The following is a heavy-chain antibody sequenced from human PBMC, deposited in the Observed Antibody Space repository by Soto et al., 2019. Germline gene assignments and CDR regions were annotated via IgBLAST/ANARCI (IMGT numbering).Heavy chain of an antibody. CDR3: AKDRYSSSSPYYYYYYGMDV. J-gene: IGHJ6*02. CDR2: ISGSGGST. D-gene: IGHD6-6*01. CDR1: GFTFSSYA. Sequence: GSLRLSCAASGFTFSSYAMSWVRQAPGKGLEWVSAISGSGGSTYYADSVKGRFTISRDNSKNTLYLQMNSLRAEDTAVYYCAKDRYSSSSPYYYYYYGMDVWGQGTTVTVSS. V-gene: IGHV3-23*01.